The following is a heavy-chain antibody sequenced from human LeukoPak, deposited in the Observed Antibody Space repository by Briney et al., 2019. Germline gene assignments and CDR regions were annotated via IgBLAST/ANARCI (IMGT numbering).Heavy chain of an antibody. CDR2: INTDESST. D-gene: IGHD3-22*01. J-gene: IGHJ3*02. Sequence: PGGSLRLSCAASGFTFSSYWMHWVRQAPGKGLVWVSRINTDESSTSYADSVKGRFTISRDNAKNTLYLQMNSLRAEDTAVYYCARESYYDSSGYYVQEAFDIWGQGTMVTVSS. CDR3: ARESYYDSSGYYVQEAFDI. V-gene: IGHV3-74*01. CDR1: GFTFSSYW.